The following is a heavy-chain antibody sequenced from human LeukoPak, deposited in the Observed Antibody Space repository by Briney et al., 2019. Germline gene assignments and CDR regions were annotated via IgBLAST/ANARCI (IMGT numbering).Heavy chain of an antibody. J-gene: IGHJ4*02. CDR2: ISDSGGNT. CDR3: AKGELVQSPFDY. CDR1: GFTLRYFG. Sequence: PGGTLRLSCAASGFTLRYFGMSWVRQAPGKGLEWVSSISDSGGNTYYADSVKGRFTISRDNSRNTVSLQMNSLRAEDTALYYCAKGELVQSPFDYWGQGTLVTVS. V-gene: IGHV3-23*01.